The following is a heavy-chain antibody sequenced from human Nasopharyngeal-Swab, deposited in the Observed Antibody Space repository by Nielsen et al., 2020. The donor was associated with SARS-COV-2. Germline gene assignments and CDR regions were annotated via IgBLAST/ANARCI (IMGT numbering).Heavy chain of an antibody. CDR2: ISSSGSIT. D-gene: IGHD5-24*01. Sequence: WGSLRLSCAASGFSFSEYYMSWIRQAPGKGLEWISDISSSGSITHYADSMKGRFTISRDNAKKSLYLQMNSLRAEDTAVYYCARGVETIHHWGQGSLVTVSS. CDR3: ARGVETIHH. J-gene: IGHJ1*01. V-gene: IGHV3-11*04. CDR1: GFSFSEYY.